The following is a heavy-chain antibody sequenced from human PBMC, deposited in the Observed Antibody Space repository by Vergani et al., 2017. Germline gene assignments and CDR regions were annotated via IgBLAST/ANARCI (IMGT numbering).Heavy chain of an antibody. CDR1: GGSISSSSYY. CDR2: IYYSGST. Sequence: QLQLQESGPGLVKPSETLFLICTVSGGSISSSSYYWGWIRQPPGKGLGWIGSIYYSGSTYYNPSLKSRVTISVDTSKNQFSLKLSSVTAADTAVYYCARPGSSEMVPFDYWGQGALVTVSS. V-gene: IGHV4-39*01. CDR3: ARPGSSEMVPFDY. J-gene: IGHJ4*02. D-gene: IGHD5-12*01.